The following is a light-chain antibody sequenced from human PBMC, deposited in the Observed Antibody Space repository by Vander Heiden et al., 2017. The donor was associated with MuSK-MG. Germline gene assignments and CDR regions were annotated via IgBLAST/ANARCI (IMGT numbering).Light chain of an antibody. CDR1: SSNIGAGYD. CDR3: QSYDSSLSGYV. J-gene: IGLJ1*01. CDR2: GNS. V-gene: IGLV1-40*01. Sequence: SVLTQPPSVSGAPGQRVIISCTGSSSNIGAGYDVHWYHQVPGTAPKLLIYGNSNRPSGVPDRFSGSKSVTSASLAITGLQAEDEADYYCQSYDSSLSGYVFGPGTKVTVL.